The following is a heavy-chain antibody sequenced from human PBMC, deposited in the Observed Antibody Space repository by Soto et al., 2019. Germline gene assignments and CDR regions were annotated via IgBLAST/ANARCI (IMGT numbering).Heavy chain of an antibody. CDR2: IYHSGST. Sequence: SETLSLTCAVSGGSISSSNWWSWVRQPPGKGLEWIGEIYHSGSTNYNPSLKSRVTISVDKSKNQFSLKLSSVTAADTAVYYCAREVYYAFNYYYYGMDVWGQGTTVTVSS. CDR3: AREVYYAFNYYYYGMDV. J-gene: IGHJ6*02. CDR1: GGSISSSNW. V-gene: IGHV4-4*02. D-gene: IGHD3-10*01.